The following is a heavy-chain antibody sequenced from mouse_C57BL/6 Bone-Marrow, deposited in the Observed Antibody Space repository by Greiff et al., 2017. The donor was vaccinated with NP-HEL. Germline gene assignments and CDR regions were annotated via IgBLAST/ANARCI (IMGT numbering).Heavy chain of an antibody. CDR2: ISSGSSTI. J-gene: IGHJ2*01. Sequence: EVQLVESGGGLVKPGGSLKLSCAASGFTFSDYGMHWVRQAPEKGLEWVAYISSGSSTIYYAATVKGRFTIASDNAKNTLFLQMTSLRSEDTAMYYCARWGGFDYWGQGTTLTVSS. V-gene: IGHV5-17*01. CDR1: GFTFSDYG. CDR3: ARWGGFDY.